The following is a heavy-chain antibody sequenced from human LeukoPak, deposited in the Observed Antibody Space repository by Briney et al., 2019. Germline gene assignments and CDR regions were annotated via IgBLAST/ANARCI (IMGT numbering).Heavy chain of an antibody. CDR1: GFTFSSYG. Sequence: PGGSLRLSCAASGFTFSSYGMHWVRQAPGKGLEWVAFIRYDGSNKYYADSVKGRFTISRDNSKNTLYLQMNSLKTEDTAVYYCTRAGVAGNVDLFDYWGQGTLVTVSS. D-gene: IGHD6-19*01. J-gene: IGHJ4*02. CDR2: IRYDGSNK. CDR3: TRAGVAGNVDLFDY. V-gene: IGHV3-30*02.